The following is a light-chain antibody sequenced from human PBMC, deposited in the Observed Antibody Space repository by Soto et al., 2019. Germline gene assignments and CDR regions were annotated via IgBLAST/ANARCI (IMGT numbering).Light chain of an antibody. CDR2: GAS. V-gene: IGKV3-15*01. J-gene: IGKJ5*01. CDR1: QSVSSN. CDR3: QQYNNGPPLT. Sequence: MVIRKYLAPRSLSPRERATLSCRASQSVSSNLAWYQQKPGQAPRLLIYGASTRATGIPARFSGSGSGTEFTLTISSLQSEDFAVYYCQQYNNGPPLTFGQGTRLEIK.